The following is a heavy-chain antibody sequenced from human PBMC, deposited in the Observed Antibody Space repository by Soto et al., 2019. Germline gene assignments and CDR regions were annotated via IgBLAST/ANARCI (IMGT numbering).Heavy chain of an antibody. CDR3: SRDGGVYDYRPFDY. CDR2: IIPIFGTA. Sequence: QVQLVQSGAEVKKPGSSVKVSCKASGGTFSSYAISWVRQAPGQGLEWMGGIIPIFGTADYAQKFQGRVTMAADESSCTAYMERSSLRSEDRAVYYCSRDGGVYDYRPFDYWGQGTLVTVSS. V-gene: IGHV1-69*12. D-gene: IGHD4-17*01. J-gene: IGHJ4*02. CDR1: GGTFSSYA.